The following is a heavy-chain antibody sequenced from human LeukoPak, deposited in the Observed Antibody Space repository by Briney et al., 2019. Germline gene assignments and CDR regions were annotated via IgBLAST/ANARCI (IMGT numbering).Heavy chain of an antibody. D-gene: IGHD2/OR15-2a*01. J-gene: IGHJ4*02. Sequence: ASVKVSCKASGYTLTDYYMHWVRQAPGQGLEWMGWINPNSGDTNYAQNFQGRVTMTTDTSTSTAYMELRSLRSDDTAVYYCARGEYNYFDYWGQGTLVTVSS. CDR3: ARGEYNYFDY. V-gene: IGHV1-2*02. CDR1: GYTLTDYY. CDR2: INPNSGDT.